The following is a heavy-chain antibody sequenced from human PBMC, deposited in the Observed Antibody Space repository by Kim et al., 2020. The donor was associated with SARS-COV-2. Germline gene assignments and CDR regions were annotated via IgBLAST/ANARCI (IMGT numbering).Heavy chain of an antibody. D-gene: IGHD6-13*01. CDR1: GGSISSGGYY. Sequence: SETLSLTCTVSGGSISSGGYYWSWIRQHPGKGLEWIGYIYYSGSTYYNPSLKSRVTISVDTSKNQFSLKLSSVTAADTAVYYCARVLEGYSSSWFYYFDYWGQGTLVTVSS. J-gene: IGHJ4*02. V-gene: IGHV4-31*03. CDR3: ARVLEGYSSSWFYYFDY. CDR2: IYYSGST.